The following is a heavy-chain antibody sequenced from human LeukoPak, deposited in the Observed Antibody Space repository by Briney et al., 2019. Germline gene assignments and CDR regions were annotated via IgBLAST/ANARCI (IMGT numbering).Heavy chain of an antibody. CDR1: GGSISSYY. D-gene: IGHD6-13*01. Sequence: PSETLSLTCTVSGGSISSYYWSWIRQPPGKGLEWIGYIYYSGSTNYNPSLKSRVTITVDTSKNQFSLKLSSVTAADMAVYYCARGSIAAAGDAFDIWGQGTMVTVSS. CDR3: ARGSIAAAGDAFDI. J-gene: IGHJ3*02. V-gene: IGHV4-59*01. CDR2: IYYSGST.